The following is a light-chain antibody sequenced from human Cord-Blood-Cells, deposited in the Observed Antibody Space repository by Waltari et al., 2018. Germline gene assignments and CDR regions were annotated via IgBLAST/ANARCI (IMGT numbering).Light chain of an antibody. CDR1: QGISNS. Sequence: DIQMTQSPSSLSASVGDRVTITCRANQGISNSLAWYQQKPGKAPKLLLYAASRLESGVPARFSGSGSGTDYTLTISSLQPEDFATYYCQQYYSTPITFGQGTRLEIK. J-gene: IGKJ5*01. CDR2: AAS. CDR3: QQYYSTPIT. V-gene: IGKV1-NL1*01.